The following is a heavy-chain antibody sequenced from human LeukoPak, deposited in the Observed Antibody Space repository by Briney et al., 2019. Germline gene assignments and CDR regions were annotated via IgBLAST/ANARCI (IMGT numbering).Heavy chain of an antibody. V-gene: IGHV4-59*08. CDR2: IYYTGST. CDR1: GGSICSYY. CDR3: ARQDKGIAYNWFDT. J-gene: IGHJ5*02. Sequence: SSETLSLTCSVSGGSICSYYWRCMRQPPGKGLEWSGSIYYTGSTTSHPSRKSRVTISVDTTKGPFSLNRNCVTATHTAVYYGARQDKGIAYNWFDTWGQGTPVTVSS. D-gene: IGHD6-13*01.